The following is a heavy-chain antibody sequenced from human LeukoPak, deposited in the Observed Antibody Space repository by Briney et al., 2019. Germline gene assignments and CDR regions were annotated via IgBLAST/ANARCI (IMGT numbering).Heavy chain of an antibody. CDR1: GFTFSSYA. V-gene: IGHV3-30*14. D-gene: IGHD6-19*01. CDR2: ISYDGSNK. J-gene: IGHJ4*02. CDR3: ARVGYTSGWYRN. Sequence: QPGGSLRLSCAASGFTFSSYAMHWVRQAPGKGLEWVAVISYDGSNKYYADSVKGRFTISRDNSKNTPYLQMNSLRAEDTAVYYCARVGYTSGWYRNWGQGALVTVSS.